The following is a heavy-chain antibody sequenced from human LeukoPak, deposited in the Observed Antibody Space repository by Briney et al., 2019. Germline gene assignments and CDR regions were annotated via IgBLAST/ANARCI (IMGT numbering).Heavy chain of an antibody. CDR1: GFTFSSYA. CDR3: ARGAHCSGGSCYSWDYYGMDV. D-gene: IGHD2-15*01. V-gene: IGHV3-30-3*01. J-gene: IGHJ6*02. Sequence: GRSLRLYCAASGFTFSSYAMHWVRQAPGKGLEWVAVISYDGSNKYYADSVKGRFTISRDNSKNTLYLQMNSLRAEDTAVYYCARGAHCSGGSCYSWDYYGMDVWGQGTTVTVSS. CDR2: ISYDGSNK.